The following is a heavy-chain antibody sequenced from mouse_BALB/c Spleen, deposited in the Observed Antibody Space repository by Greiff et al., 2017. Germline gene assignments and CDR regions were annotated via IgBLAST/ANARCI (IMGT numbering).Heavy chain of an antibody. V-gene: IGHV1-12*01. CDR1: GYTFTSYN. J-gene: IGHJ2*01. CDR2: IYPGNGDT. CDR3: ARTGTDY. D-gene: IGHD4-1*01. Sequence: QVQLQQPGAELVKPGASVKMSCKASGYTFTSYNMHWVKQTPGQGLEWIGAIYPGNGDTSYNQKFKGKATLTADKSSSTAYMQLSSLTSEDSAVYYCARTGTDYWGQGTTLTVSS.